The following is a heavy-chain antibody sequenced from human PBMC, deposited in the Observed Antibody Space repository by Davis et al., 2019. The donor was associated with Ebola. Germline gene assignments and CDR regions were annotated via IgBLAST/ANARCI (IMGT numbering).Heavy chain of an antibody. V-gene: IGHV5-51*01. CDR3: ATSGYCSTLSCYGFDI. CDR2: IHSGGSDI. D-gene: IGHD2-2*03. J-gene: IGHJ3*02. Sequence: GESLKISCEVSGYSSINYWIGWVRQMPGKGLEWMGLIHSGGSDIRYSPSFRGQVTISADKSISTAFLQWSSLKASDTATYYCATSGYCSTLSCYGFDIWGQGTVVTVSS. CDR1: GYSSINYW.